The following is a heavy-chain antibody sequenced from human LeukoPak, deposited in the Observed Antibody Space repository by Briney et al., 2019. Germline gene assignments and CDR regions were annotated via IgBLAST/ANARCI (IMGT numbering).Heavy chain of an antibody. V-gene: IGHV3-30*02. CDR1: GFTFSSYG. Sequence: GRSLRLSCAASGFTFSSYGMHWVRQAPGKGLEWVAFIRYDGSNKYYADSVKGRFTISRDNSKNTLYLQMNSLRAEDTAVYYCAKDKGPDTYYYYYMDVWGKGTTVTVSS. CDR3: AKDKGPDTYYYYYMDV. J-gene: IGHJ6*03. CDR2: IRYDGSNK.